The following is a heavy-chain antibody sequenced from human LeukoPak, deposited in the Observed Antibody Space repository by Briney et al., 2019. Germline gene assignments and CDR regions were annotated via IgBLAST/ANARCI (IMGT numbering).Heavy chain of an antibody. D-gene: IGHD3-3*01. CDR1: GFTFSSYS. CDR3: ARTYYDFWSGYSYYYYYMDV. CDR2: ISSSSSTI. Sequence: PGGSLRLSCAASGFTFSSYSMNWVRQAPGKGLEWVSYISSSSSTIYYADSVKGRFTISRDNAMNSLYLQMNSLRAEDTAVYYCARTYYDFWSGYSYYYYYMDVWGKGTTVTVSS. V-gene: IGHV3-48*01. J-gene: IGHJ6*03.